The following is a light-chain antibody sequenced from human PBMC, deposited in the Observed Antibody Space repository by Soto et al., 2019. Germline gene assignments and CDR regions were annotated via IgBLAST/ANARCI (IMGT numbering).Light chain of an antibody. CDR1: QSVSSSY. CDR3: QQYGSLWT. V-gene: IGKV3-20*01. CDR2: GAS. J-gene: IGKJ1*01. Sequence: EIVLTQSPGNLSLSPGERATLSCRASQSVSSSYLAWYQQKPGQAPRLLIYGASSRATGIPDRFSGSGSGTDFTLTISRLEPEDFAVYYCQQYGSLWTFGQGTKVEIK.